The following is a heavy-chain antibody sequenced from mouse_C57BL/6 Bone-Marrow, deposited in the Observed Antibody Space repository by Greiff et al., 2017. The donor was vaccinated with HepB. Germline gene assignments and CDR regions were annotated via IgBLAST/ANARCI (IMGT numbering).Heavy chain of an antibody. CDR3: ARRLPYYGNLAY. D-gene: IGHD2-10*01. J-gene: IGHJ3*01. Sequence: EVKLQESGPGLVKPSQSLSLTCSVTGYSITSGYYWNWIRQFPGNQLEWMGYISYDGSNNYNPSLKNRLPITRDTSKNQFFLKLNSVTTEDTATYYCARRLPYYGNLAYWGQGTLVTVSA. CDR2: ISYDGSN. V-gene: IGHV3-6*01. CDR1: GYSITSGYY.